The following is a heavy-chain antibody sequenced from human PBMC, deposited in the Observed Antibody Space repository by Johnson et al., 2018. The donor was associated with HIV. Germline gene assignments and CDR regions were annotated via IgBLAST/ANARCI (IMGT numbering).Heavy chain of an antibody. D-gene: IGHD5-18*01. CDR2: IRYDGSNK. Sequence: VQLVESGGGVVQPGGSLRLSCAASGFTFSSYGMHWVRQAPDKGLERVAFIRYDGSNKYYADSVKGRFTISRDTLKNTLYLQMNSLRAEDTAVYYCAKDRTIHDAFDIWGQGTKVTDSA. J-gene: IGHJ3*02. CDR1: GFTFSSYG. V-gene: IGHV3-30*02. CDR3: AKDRTIHDAFDI.